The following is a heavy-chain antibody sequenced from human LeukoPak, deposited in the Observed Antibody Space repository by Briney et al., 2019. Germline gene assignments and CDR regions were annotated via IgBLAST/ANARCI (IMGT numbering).Heavy chain of an antibody. V-gene: IGHV3-15*01. CDR1: GFSFTNTW. J-gene: IGHJ3*02. CDR2: VKSKADDGTT. Sequence: GGSLRLSCEASGFSFTNTWMSWVRQAPGKGLEWVGRVKSKADDGTTDFAAPVQGRFTISRDDSKNTLSLQMNSLKTEDTAVYYCATEGGSGSYYGDDAFDMWGQGTMVTVSS. CDR3: ATEGGSGSYYGDDAFDM. D-gene: IGHD3-10*01.